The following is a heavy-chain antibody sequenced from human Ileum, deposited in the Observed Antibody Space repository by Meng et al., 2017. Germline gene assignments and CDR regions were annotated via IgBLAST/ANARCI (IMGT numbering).Heavy chain of an antibody. D-gene: IGHD2-2*02. CDR2: TYYNGTT. Sequence: VQLQVSGPGLVKPSETLSLTCTVSGCSISGSYWSWIRQFPGKGVEWIGYTYYNGTTNYNPSLRGRVTMSVDTSRAQFSLKLTSVTAADTAIYYCARGKAIPDFWGQGTLVTVSS. V-gene: IGHV4-59*08. CDR3: ARGKAIPDF. J-gene: IGHJ4*02. CDR1: GCSISGSY.